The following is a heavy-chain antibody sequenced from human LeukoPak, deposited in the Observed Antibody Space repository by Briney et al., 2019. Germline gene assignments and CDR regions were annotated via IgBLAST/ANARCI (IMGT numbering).Heavy chain of an antibody. CDR1: SGSISSTTW. CDR3: ALGYHDVWER. V-gene: IGHV4-4*02. CDR2: INHSGNT. J-gene: IGHJ4*02. D-gene: IGHD1-26*01. Sequence: SGTLSLTCAVSSGSISSTTWWSWVRQPPGKGLKWIGEINHSGNTYYNPSLTGRVTISVDRSDNQFSLKVNSATAADTAVYYCALGYHDVWERWGQGTLVTVSS.